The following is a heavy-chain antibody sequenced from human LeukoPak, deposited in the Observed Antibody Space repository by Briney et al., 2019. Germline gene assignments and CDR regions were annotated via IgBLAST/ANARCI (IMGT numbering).Heavy chain of an antibody. CDR2: IIPIFGTA. J-gene: IGHJ4*02. V-gene: IGHV1-69*06. D-gene: IGHD6-13*01. CDR3: AHGGIAAATYYFDY. Sequence: ASVKVSCKASGGTFSSYAISWVRQPPGQGLEWMGGIIPIFGTANYAQKFQGRVTITADKSTSTAYMELSSLRSEDTAVYYCAHGGIAAATYYFDYWGQGTLVTVSS. CDR1: GGTFSSYA.